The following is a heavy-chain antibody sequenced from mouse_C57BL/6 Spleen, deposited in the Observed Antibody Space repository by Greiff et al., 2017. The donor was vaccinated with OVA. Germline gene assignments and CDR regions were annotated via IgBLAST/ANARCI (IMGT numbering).Heavy chain of an antibody. CDR2: INPGSGGT. D-gene: IGHD4-1*02. CDR1: GYAFTNYL. Sequence: VQLQESGAELVRPGTSVKVSCKASGYAFTNYLIEWVKQRPGQGLEWIGVINPGSGGTNYNEKFKGKATLTADKSSSTAYMQLSSLTSEDSAVYFCARSPTGRPMDYWGQGTSVTVSS. V-gene: IGHV1-54*01. J-gene: IGHJ4*01. CDR3: ARSPTGRPMDY.